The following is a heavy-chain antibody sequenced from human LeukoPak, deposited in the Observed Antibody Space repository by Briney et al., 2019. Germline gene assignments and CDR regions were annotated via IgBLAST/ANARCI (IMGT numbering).Heavy chain of an antibody. CDR1: GYSISSGYY. CDR2: FYHSGST. CDR3: ARHEYSGSYYGLSWFDP. Sequence: SETLSLTCAVSGYSISSGYYWGWIRQPPGKGLEWIGSFYHSGSTYYNPSLKSRVTISVDTSRNQFSLKLSSVTAADTAVYYCARHEYSGSYYGLSWFDPWGQGTLVTVSS. J-gene: IGHJ5*02. V-gene: IGHV4-38-2*01. D-gene: IGHD1-26*01.